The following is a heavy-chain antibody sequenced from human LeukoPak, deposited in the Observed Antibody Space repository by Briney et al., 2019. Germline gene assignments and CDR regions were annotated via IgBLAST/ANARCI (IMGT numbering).Heavy chain of an antibody. D-gene: IGHD3-3*01. Sequence: SETLSLTCIVSGGSLTSGGNYWGWIRQHPGKGLEWIGYIYYSGSTYYNPSLKSRVTISVDTSKNQFSLKLSSVTAADTAVYYCARGPRLRFLEWLSLFDYWGQGTLVTVSS. CDR2: IYYSGST. V-gene: IGHV4-30-4*08. CDR3: ARGPRLRFLEWLSLFDY. J-gene: IGHJ4*02. CDR1: GGSLTSGGNY.